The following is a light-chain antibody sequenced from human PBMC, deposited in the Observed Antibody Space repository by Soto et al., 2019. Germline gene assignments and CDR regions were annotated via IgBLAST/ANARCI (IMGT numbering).Light chain of an antibody. CDR1: QSVSRNY. CDR2: GAS. V-gene: IGKV3-20*01. Sequence: EIVLTQSPGTLSLSPGERATLSCRASQSVSRNYLAWYQQKPGQPPRLLIYGASSRSTGIPDKFSGSGSGTDFTLPLSRLEPEDFAVYYCQQYGSSPPYTFGQGTKLEIK. J-gene: IGKJ2*01. CDR3: QQYGSSPPYT.